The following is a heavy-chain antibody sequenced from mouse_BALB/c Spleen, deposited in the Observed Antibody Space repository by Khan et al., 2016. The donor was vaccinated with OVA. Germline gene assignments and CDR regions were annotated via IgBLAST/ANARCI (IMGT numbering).Heavy chain of an antibody. V-gene: IGHV1S135*01. CDR1: GYSFTSYY. J-gene: IGHJ3*01. CDR3: TRHGYVAWFTY. CDR2: IDPFSGGT. D-gene: IGHD2-2*01. Sequence: EVQLQQSGPELMKPGASVKISCKASGYSFTSYYIHWVMQSHGTSLEWIGYIDPFSGGTTYNQKFKGKATLTVDKSSSTSYIHFSNLTSEDSAVYYCTRHGYVAWFTYWGQGTLVTVSA.